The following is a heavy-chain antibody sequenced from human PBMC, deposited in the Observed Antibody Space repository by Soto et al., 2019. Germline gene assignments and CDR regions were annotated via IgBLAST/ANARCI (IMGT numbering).Heavy chain of an antibody. CDR3: ARVPIRSVTTVYFDH. Sequence: EVQLLESGGGLVQPGGSLRLSCAASGFSFSNHAMSWVRQAPGKGLEWVAAISGIGGTTYYADSVKGRFTISRDNSKNTLDLQMDSLRAEDTALYFCARVPIRSVTTVYFDHWGQGTLVTVSS. J-gene: IGHJ4*02. CDR1: GFSFSNHA. V-gene: IGHV3-23*01. D-gene: IGHD4-17*01. CDR2: ISGIGGTT.